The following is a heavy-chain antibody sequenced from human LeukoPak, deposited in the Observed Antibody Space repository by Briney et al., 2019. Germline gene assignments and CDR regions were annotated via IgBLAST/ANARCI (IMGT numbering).Heavy chain of an antibody. D-gene: IGHD2-21*02. CDR1: GASIHTYY. CDR3: ARDCGGDSYLGAFDI. V-gene: IGHV4-59*13. CDR2: VYYSGTT. Sequence: SETLSFTCSVSGASIHTYYWTWIRPPPGKGLEWSGNVYYSGTTYYNPSLKSRLTISVDTSKNQFSLKLNSVTAADTAVYFCARDCGGDSYLGAFDIWGQGTVVTVSS. J-gene: IGHJ3*02.